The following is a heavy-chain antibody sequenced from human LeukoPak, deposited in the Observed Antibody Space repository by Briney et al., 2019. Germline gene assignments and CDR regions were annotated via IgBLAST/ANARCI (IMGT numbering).Heavy chain of an antibody. CDR3: ASSTVTTRSYYYYYMDV. D-gene: IGHD4-11*01. Sequence: ASVKVSCKASGYTFTTYGITWVRQAPGQGLEWMGWISTYNGDTNYAQKLQGRVTMTTDTSTSTAYMELSSLRSEDTAVYYCASSTVTTRSYYYYYMDVWGKGTTVTVSS. CDR1: GYTFTTYG. CDR2: ISTYNGDT. V-gene: IGHV1-18*01. J-gene: IGHJ6*03.